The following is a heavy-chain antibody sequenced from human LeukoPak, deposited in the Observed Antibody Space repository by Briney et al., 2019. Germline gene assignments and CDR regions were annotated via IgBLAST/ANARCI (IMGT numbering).Heavy chain of an antibody. CDR2: IIPILGIA. CDR3: ARDLEYCSGGSCYNYNWLDP. V-gene: IGHV1-69*04. J-gene: IGHJ5*02. D-gene: IGHD2-15*01. CDR1: GGTFSSYT. Sequence: SVKVSCKASGGTFSSYTISWVRQAPGQGLEWMGRIIPILGIANYAQKFQGRVTITADKSTSTAYMELSSLRSEDTAVYYCARDLEYCSGGSCYNYNWLDPWGQGTLVTVSS.